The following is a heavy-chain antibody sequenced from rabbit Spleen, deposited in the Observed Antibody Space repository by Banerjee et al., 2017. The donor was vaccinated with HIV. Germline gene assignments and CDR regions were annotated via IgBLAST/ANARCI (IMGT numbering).Heavy chain of an antibody. CDR3: ARDTASSFSSYGMDL. Sequence: QEQLVESGGGLVQPEGSLTLTCTASGVSFSFNSYICWVRQAPGKGLEWIACIDVGSSGFTYFESWAKGRFTISKTSSTTVTLQMTSLTAADTATYFCARDTASSFSSYGMDLWGPGTLVTVS. V-gene: IGHV1S45*01. CDR1: GVSFSFNSY. CDR2: IDVGSSGFT. D-gene: IGHD8-1*01. J-gene: IGHJ6*01.